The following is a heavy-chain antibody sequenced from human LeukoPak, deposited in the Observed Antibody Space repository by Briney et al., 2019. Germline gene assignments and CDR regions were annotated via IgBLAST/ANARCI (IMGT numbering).Heavy chain of an antibody. Sequence: GESLKISCKGSGYSFSSNWIGWVRQMPGKGLEWMGIIYPGDSDTRYSPSFQGQVTIPADKSISTAYLQWSSLKASDTAIYYCARHLVSSRYFDYWGQGTLVTVSS. CDR1: GYSFSSNW. CDR2: IYPGDSDT. J-gene: IGHJ4*02. D-gene: IGHD6-13*01. V-gene: IGHV5-51*01. CDR3: ARHLVSSRYFDY.